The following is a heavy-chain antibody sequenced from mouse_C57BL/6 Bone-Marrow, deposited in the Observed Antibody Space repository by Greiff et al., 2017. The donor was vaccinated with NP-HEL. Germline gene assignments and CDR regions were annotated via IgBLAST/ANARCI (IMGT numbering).Heavy chain of an antibody. CDR3: ARYGNWAY. Sequence: QVQLKQSGAELARPGASVKLSCKASGYTFTSYGISWVKQRTGQGLEWIGEIYPRSGNTYYNEKFKGKATLTADKSSSTAYMELRSLTSEDSAVYFCARYGNWAYWGQGTLVTVSA. CDR1: GYTFTSYG. D-gene: IGHD2-1*01. CDR2: IYPRSGNT. J-gene: IGHJ3*01. V-gene: IGHV1-81*01.